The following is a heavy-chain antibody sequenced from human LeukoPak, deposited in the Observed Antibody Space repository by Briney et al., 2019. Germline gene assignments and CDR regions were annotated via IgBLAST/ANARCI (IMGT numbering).Heavy chain of an antibody. CDR2: INHSGST. D-gene: IGHD4-23*01. Sequence: SETLSLTCAVYGGSFSGYYWSWIRQPPGKGLEWIGEINHSGSTNYNPSLKSRVTISVDTSKNQFSPKLSSVTAADTAVYYCARGTVVEEDYWGQGTLVTVSS. CDR1: GGSFSGYY. J-gene: IGHJ4*02. CDR3: ARGTVVEEDY. V-gene: IGHV4-34*01.